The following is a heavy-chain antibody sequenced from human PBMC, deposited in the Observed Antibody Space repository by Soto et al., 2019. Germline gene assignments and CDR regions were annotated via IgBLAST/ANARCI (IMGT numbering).Heavy chain of an antibody. J-gene: IGHJ4*02. CDR2: IYYSGST. CDR3: ARSPITIFGVVSPYYFEY. V-gene: IGHV4-59*01. CDR1: GGSISSYY. D-gene: IGHD3-3*01. Sequence: SETLSLTCTVSGGSISSYYWSWIRQPPGKGLEWIGYIYYSGSTNYNPSLKSRVTISVDTSKNQFSLKLSSVTAADTAVYYCARSPITIFGVVSPYYFEYWGQGTLVTVSS.